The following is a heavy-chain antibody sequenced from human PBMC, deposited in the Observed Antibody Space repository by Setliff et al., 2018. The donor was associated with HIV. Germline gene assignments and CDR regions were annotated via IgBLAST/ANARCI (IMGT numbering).Heavy chain of an antibody. J-gene: IGHJ4*02. Sequence: SETLSLTCAVFGGSFTDIGGSFTDYYWTWIRQPPGKGLEWIGEINHSGSTHYNPSLKSRFTISVDTSKNQFSLKLSSVTAADTAVYYCAGGLWFGVSPLFDYWGQGTLVTVSS. CDR1: GGSFTDIGGSFTDYY. CDR2: INHSGST. D-gene: IGHD3-10*01. V-gene: IGHV4-34*01. CDR3: AGGLWFGVSPLFDY.